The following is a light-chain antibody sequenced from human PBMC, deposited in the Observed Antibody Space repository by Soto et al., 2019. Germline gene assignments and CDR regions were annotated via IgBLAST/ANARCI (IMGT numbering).Light chain of an antibody. J-gene: IGLJ1*01. CDR2: EVS. V-gene: IGLV2-14*01. CDR3: SSYTGSSTLYV. Sequence: QSALTQPASVSGSPGQSITISCTGTSSDVGGYKYVSWYQQHPDKAPKLMIYEVSNRPSGVSNRFSGSKSGNTASLTISGLQAEDEADYYCSSYTGSSTLYVFGTGTKLTVL. CDR1: SSDVGGYKY.